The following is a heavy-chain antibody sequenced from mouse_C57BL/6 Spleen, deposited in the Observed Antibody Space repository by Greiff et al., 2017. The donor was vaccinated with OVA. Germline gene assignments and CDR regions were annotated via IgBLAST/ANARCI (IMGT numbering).Heavy chain of an antibody. V-gene: IGHV7-3*01. CDR2: IRNKANGYTT. Sequence: EVQRVESGGGLVQPGGSLSLSCAASGFTFTDYYMSWVRQPPGKALEWLGFIRNKANGYTTEYSASVKGRFTISRDNSQSILYLQMNALRAEDSATYYCARGNWYYFDYWGQGTTLTVSS. D-gene: IGHD2-1*01. CDR1: GFTFTDYY. CDR3: ARGNWYYFDY. J-gene: IGHJ2*01.